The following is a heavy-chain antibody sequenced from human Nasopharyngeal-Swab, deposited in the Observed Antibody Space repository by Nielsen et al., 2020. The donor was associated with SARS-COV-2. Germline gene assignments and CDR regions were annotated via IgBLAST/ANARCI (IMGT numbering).Heavy chain of an antibody. CDR3: AKDSGTWFGELLSGCMDV. Sequence: GESLKISCAASGFTFSSYSMHWVRQAPGKGLEWVAVISYDGSNQYYADSVKGRFTISRDNSKNTLYLQMNSLRAEDTAVYYCAKDSGTWFGELLSGCMDVWGQGTTVTVSS. V-gene: IGHV3-30*18. D-gene: IGHD3-10*01. CDR2: ISYDGSNQ. J-gene: IGHJ6*02. CDR1: GFTFSSYS.